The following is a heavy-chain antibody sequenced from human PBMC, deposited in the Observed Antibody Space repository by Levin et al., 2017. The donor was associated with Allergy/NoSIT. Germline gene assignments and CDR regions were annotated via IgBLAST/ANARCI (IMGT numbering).Heavy chain of an antibody. CDR1: GFTFSSYA. D-gene: IGHD3-22*01. Sequence: PGGSLRLSCAASGFTFSSYAMSWVRQAPGKGLEWVSAISGSGGSTYYADSVKGRFTISRDNSKNTLYLQMNSLRAEDTAVYYCAKWRYYYDSSGYYSGFDYWGQGTLVTVSS. CDR3: AKWRYYYDSSGYYSGFDY. J-gene: IGHJ4*02. V-gene: IGHV3-23*01. CDR2: ISGSGGST.